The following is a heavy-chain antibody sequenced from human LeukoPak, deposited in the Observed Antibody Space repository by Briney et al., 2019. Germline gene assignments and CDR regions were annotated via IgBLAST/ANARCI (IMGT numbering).Heavy chain of an antibody. J-gene: IGHJ4*02. Sequence: SETLSLTCTVSGDSISSSSNYWGWIRQPPGKGLEWIGTIYYSGTTYYNPSRKSRVTISVDTSKNQFSLKLSSVTAADTAVYYCVRHGYSGYDYDYWGQGTLVTVSS. V-gene: IGHV4-39*01. CDR3: VRHGYSGYDYDY. CDR1: GDSISSSSNY. CDR2: IYYSGTT. D-gene: IGHD5-12*01.